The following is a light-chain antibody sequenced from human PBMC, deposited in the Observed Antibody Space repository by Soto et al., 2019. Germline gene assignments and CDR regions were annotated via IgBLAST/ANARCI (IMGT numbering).Light chain of an antibody. CDR3: QQYETFSGP. V-gene: IGKV1-5*01. J-gene: IGKJ3*01. CDR2: DAS. CDR1: QSVSGW. Sequence: IRMKLSASALSAYVGDTVTVTCRASQSVSGWLAWYQQKPGEAPKLLIYDASALPRGVPSRFSGSGSGTKFTLTIASLQPDDFATYYCQQYETFSGPFGPGTNVDI.